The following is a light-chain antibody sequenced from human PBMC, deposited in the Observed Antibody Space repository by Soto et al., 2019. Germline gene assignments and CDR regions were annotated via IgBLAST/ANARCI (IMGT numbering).Light chain of an antibody. Sequence: EVVMTQSPATLSVSLGDRATLSCRASQSVSSNLAWYQQKPGQAPRLLIYGASTRATGIPARFSGSGSGTEFTLSISGLQSEDFAVYYCPQYGISRGPFGQGTKVDIK. J-gene: IGKJ1*01. CDR2: GAS. CDR1: QSVSSN. V-gene: IGKV3-15*01. CDR3: PQYGISRGP.